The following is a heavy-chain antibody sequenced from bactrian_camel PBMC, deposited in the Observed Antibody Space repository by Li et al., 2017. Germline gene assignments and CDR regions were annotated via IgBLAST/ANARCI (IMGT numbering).Heavy chain of an antibody. D-gene: IGHD4*01. CDR3: AISKVVGGRPILSDSEDLMKY. V-gene: IGHV3S55*01. CDR2: INKDGST. CDR1: GESYCSYD. Sequence: HVQLVESGGGSVQAGGSLRLSCVVSGESYCSYDWSWYRQAPGKERELVSYINKDGSTYYTDSVKGRFTISRDNAKLTVYLQMNSLKPEDTAMYVCAISKVVGGRPILSDSEDLMKYWGQGTQVTVS. J-gene: IGHJ4*01.